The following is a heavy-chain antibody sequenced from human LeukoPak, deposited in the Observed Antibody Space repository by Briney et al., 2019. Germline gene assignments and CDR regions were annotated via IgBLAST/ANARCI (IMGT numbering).Heavy chain of an antibody. CDR1: GGSISSGDYY. Sequence: SQTLSLTCTVSGGSISSGDYYWTWIRQPPGKGLEWMGYIFYSGSMYYNPSLKSGPAISVDTSKNQFSLKLRSVTAADTAVYYCARQTTVISFDYWGQGALVTVSS. D-gene: IGHD4-17*01. CDR2: IFYSGSM. V-gene: IGHV4-30-4*01. CDR3: ARQTTVISFDY. J-gene: IGHJ4*02.